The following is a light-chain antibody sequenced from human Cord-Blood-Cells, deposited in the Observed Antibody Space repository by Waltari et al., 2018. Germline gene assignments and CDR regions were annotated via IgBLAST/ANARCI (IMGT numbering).Light chain of an antibody. J-gene: IGKJ1*01. CDR3: QKYNSAPWT. CDR2: AAS. V-gene: IGKV1-27*01. Sequence: DLQTTQSPSSLSAPVGDSVTITCRASQGISNYLAWYQQKPGKVPKPLIYAASTLQSGVPSRFSGSGSGTDFTLTISSLQPEDVATYYCQKYNSAPWTFGQGTKVEIK. CDR1: QGISNY.